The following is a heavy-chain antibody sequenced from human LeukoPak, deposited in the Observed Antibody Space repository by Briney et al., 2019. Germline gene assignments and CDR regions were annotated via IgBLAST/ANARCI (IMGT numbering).Heavy chain of an antibody. CDR1: GFTFSAYW. CDR2: INSDGSST. J-gene: IGHJ4*02. D-gene: IGHD2-2*01. Sequence: GGSLRLSCAASGFTFSAYWVHWVRQSPGKGLVWVSRINSDGSSTDYADSVKGRFTISRDIAKSTMYLQMNSLRAEDTAVYYCARVATTSSKWSLDYWGQGTLVTVSS. V-gene: IGHV3-74*01. CDR3: ARVATTSSKWSLDY.